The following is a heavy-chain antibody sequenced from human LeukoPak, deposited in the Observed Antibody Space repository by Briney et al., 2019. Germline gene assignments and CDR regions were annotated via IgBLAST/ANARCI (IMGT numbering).Heavy chain of an antibody. CDR3: ARHDYGDYGPFDC. Sequence: PSETLSLTCTVSGGSIGSGDYYWGWIRQPPGKGLEWIGTIYYSGSTYYNTSLKSRVTIFVDMSNNLFSLKLNSVTAAATAVYYCARHDYGDYGPFDCWGQGALVTVSS. D-gene: IGHD4-17*01. V-gene: IGHV4-39*01. CDR1: GGSIGSGDYY. J-gene: IGHJ4*02. CDR2: IYYSGST.